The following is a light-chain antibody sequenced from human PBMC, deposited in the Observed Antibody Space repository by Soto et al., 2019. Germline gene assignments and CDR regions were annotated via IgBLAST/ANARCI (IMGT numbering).Light chain of an antibody. CDR3: QQYGSSSRT. V-gene: IGKV3-20*01. J-gene: IGKJ4*01. Sequence: EIVLTQSPDTLSFSPGDRATLSCRASQSVSTNSLAWYQRKSGQTPRLLIYGASNRATGLPDRFSGSGSGTDFTVTISRLESEDFAVYYCQQYGSSSRTFGGGTKVEIK. CDR1: QSVSTNS. CDR2: GAS.